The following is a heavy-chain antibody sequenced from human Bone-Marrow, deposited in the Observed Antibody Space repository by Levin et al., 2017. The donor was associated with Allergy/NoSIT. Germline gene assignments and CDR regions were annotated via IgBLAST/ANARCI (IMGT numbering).Heavy chain of an antibody. V-gene: IGHV1-2*06. Sequence: ASVKVSCRASGYTFTGHNIHWVRRAPGQGLEWMGRINPDNGGSIYAQNFQDRVIMTRDTSFDTVYLELITLTSDDTAIYFCTRSWIKIWTPDFDYWGQGTLVTVSS. CDR2: INPDNGGS. J-gene: IGHJ4*02. CDR3: TRSWIKIWTPDFDY. D-gene: IGHD3/OR15-3a*01. CDR1: GYTFTGHN.